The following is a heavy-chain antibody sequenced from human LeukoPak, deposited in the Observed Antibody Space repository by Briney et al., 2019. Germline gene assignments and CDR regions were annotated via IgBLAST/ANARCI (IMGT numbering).Heavy chain of an antibody. CDR2: IIPILGIA. D-gene: IGHD2-2*01. CDR3: ARDLGYCSSTSCQFSAF. J-gene: IGHJ4*02. V-gene: IGHV1-69*04. CDR1: GSTFSSYA. Sequence: SVKVSCKATGSTFSSYAISLVRQAPGQGLEWMGRIIPILGIANYAQKFQGRVTITADKSTSTAYMELSSLRSEDTAVYYCARDLGYCSSTSCQFSAFWGQGTLVTVSS.